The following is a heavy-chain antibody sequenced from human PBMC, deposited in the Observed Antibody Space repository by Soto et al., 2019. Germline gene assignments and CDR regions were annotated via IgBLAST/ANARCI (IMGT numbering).Heavy chain of an antibody. V-gene: IGHV1-69*13. CDR3: ARERSVGYCITTTCPKPFYYYAMDV. J-gene: IGHJ6*02. D-gene: IGHD2-2*01. CDR1: GGTFTNYA. CDR2: IIPIFGTP. Sequence: SVKVCCKASGGTFTNYAFSWVRQAPGQGLEWMGGIIPIFGTPDYAQKFQGRVTITADESTRTASMELSSLGSDDTAVYYCARERSVGYCITTTCPKPFYYYAMDVWGQGTTVTVSS.